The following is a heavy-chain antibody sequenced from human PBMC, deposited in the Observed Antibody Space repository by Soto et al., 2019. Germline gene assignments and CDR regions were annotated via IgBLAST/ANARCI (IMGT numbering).Heavy chain of an antibody. CDR2: ISGSADSS. V-gene: IGHV3-23*01. D-gene: IGHD2-2*03. J-gene: IGHJ4*02. Sequence: VGSLRLSCTASGFTFSSFGMAWVRQAPGKGLEWVSAISGSADSSYYADSVKGRFTISRDNPKNTLYLQMDSLRAEDTGVYFCAKVGIGSFSHKHQFEHCGQRTQVTVSS. CDR3: AKVGIGSFSHKHQFEH. CDR1: GFTFSSFG.